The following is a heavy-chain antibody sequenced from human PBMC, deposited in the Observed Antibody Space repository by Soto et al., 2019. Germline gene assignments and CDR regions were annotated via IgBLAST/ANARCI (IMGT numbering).Heavy chain of an antibody. Sequence: QVQLVQSGAEVKKPGSSVKVSCKASGGTFSSYAISWVRQAPGQGLEGLGGFIPIFGTANYAQKFQGRVTITADKSTSTAYMELSSLRSEDTAVYYCARDGGCSSTSCYYSYYGMDVWGQGTTVTVSS. CDR3: ARDGGCSSTSCYYSYYGMDV. V-gene: IGHV1-69*06. CDR1: GGTFSSYA. J-gene: IGHJ6*02. CDR2: FIPIFGTA. D-gene: IGHD2-2*01.